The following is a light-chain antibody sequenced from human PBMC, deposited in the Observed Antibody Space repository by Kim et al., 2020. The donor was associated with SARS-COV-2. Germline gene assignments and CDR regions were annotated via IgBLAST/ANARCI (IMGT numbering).Light chain of an antibody. Sequence: SVSPGQTASITCSGDKLGDKYVCWYQQKPGQSPVLIIYQDTKRPSGTPERFSGSNSGNTATLTISGTQAMDEADYYCQAWDSMTVVFGGGTQLTVL. J-gene: IGLJ3*02. CDR2: QDT. CDR3: QAWDSMTVV. CDR1: KLGDKY. V-gene: IGLV3-1*01.